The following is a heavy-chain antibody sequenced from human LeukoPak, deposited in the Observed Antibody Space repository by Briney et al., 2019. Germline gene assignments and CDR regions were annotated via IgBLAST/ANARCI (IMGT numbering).Heavy chain of an antibody. J-gene: IGHJ4*02. D-gene: IGHD6-19*01. CDR2: ISRGGSTI. Sequence: PGGSLRVSCAPPLFTFRSYDINCVRQAPGKGLEWVSYISRGGSTIYYADSVKGRFTISRDNAKNSLYLIMNSLRAEDTAVYFCARVVYSSGWSYFDYWGQGTLVTVSS. CDR3: ARVVYSSGWSYFDY. V-gene: IGHV3-48*03. CDR1: LFTFRSYD.